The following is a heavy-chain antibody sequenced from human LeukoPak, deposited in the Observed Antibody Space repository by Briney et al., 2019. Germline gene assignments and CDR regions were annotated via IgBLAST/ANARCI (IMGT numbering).Heavy chain of an antibody. Sequence: PGGSLRLSCAASGFIFSNNAMSWVRQAPGKGLEWVSAISNSGDSSDYADSVKGRFTISRDNAKNTLYLQVNNLRAEDTAVYYCARGPNSNWSGLDFWGQGTLLTVSS. CDR3: ARGPNSNWSGLDF. D-gene: IGHD6-6*01. V-gene: IGHV3-23*01. CDR2: ISNSGDSS. CDR1: GFIFSNNA. J-gene: IGHJ4*02.